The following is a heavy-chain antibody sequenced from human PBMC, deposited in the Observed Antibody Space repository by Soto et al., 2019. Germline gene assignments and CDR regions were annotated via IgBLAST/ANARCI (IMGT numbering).Heavy chain of an antibody. Sequence: PSETLSLTCTVSGGSISSYYWSWIRQPPGKGLEWVGYIYYSGSTNYNPSLKSRVTISVDTSKNQFSLKLSSVTAADTAVYYCARGTRKWLAYYYYYMDVWGKGTTVTVSS. D-gene: IGHD6-19*01. CDR2: IYYSGST. CDR1: GGSISSYY. J-gene: IGHJ6*03. CDR3: ARGTRKWLAYYYYYMDV. V-gene: IGHV4-59*08.